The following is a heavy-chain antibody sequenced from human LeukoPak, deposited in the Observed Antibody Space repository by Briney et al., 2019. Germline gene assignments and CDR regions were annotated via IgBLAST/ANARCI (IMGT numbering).Heavy chain of an antibody. D-gene: IGHD2-15*01. V-gene: IGHV1-2*02. J-gene: IGHJ6*03. CDR1: GYTFTGYY. CDR3: ARSGCSGGSCYTTHYYYYYMDV. CDR2: INPNSGGT. Sequence: GASVKVSCKASGYTFTGYYMHWVRQAPGQGLEWMGWINPNSGGTNYAQKFQGRVTMTRDTSISTAYMELSSLRSEDTAVYYCARSGCSGGSCYTTHYYYYYMDVWGKGTTVTVSS.